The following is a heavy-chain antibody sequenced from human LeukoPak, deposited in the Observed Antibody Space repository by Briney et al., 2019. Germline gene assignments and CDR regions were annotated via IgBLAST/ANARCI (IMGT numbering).Heavy chain of an antibody. CDR1: GFTFSSYG. Sequence: GGSLRLSCAASGFTFSSYGMHWVRQAPGKGLEWVAVISYDGSNKHYADSVKGRFTISRDNSKNTLYLQMNSLRAEDTAVYYCARVPLYYDSSGYYYDYYYYGMDVWGQGTTVTVSS. D-gene: IGHD3-22*01. CDR2: ISYDGSNK. CDR3: ARVPLYYDSSGYYYDYYYYGMDV. V-gene: IGHV3-30*03. J-gene: IGHJ6*02.